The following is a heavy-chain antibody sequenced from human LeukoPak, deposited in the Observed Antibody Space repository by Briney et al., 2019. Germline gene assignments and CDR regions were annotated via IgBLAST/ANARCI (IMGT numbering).Heavy chain of an antibody. CDR2: IYHSGST. J-gene: IGHJ4*02. V-gene: IGHV4-38-2*01. Sequence: SETLSLTCAVSGYSISSGSYWGCIRQPPGKGLEWIGSIYHSGSTYYNPSLKSRVTISVDTSKNQFSLKLSSVTAADTAVYYCAMSRIAVAGSQTDWGQGTLVTVSS. CDR1: GYSISSGSY. CDR3: AMSRIAVAGSQTD. D-gene: IGHD6-19*01.